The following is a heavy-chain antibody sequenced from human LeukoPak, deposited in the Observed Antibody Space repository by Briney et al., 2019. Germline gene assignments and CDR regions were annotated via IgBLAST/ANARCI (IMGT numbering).Heavy chain of an antibody. CDR2: VHYSGGT. J-gene: IGHJ5*01. D-gene: IGHD7-27*01. Sequence: SETLSLTCTVSGGSISSYYWNWIRQSPGKGLERIGYVHYSGGTNYNPSLQSRVTLSLDTSKTQFSLKLTSVTAADTAVYYCARRAAMTLSGEDNWFDSWGQGSLVTVSS. CDR1: GGSISSYY. CDR3: ARRAAMTLSGEDNWFDS. V-gene: IGHV4-59*08.